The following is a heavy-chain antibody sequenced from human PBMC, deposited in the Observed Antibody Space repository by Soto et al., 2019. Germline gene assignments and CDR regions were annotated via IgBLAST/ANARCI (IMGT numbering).Heavy chain of an antibody. V-gene: IGHV3-30*04. CDR1: GLSFSNYA. CDR3: ARKQWLVGSDAFDI. D-gene: IGHD6-19*01. J-gene: IGHJ3*02. Sequence: GGSLRLSCAASGLSFSNYAMHWVRQAPGKGLEWVTMISHNVSIQFYADSVKGRFSISRDNSKDTLYLQMNSLTPADTAVYYYARKQWLVGSDAFDIWGQGTMVTVSS. CDR2: ISHNVSIQ.